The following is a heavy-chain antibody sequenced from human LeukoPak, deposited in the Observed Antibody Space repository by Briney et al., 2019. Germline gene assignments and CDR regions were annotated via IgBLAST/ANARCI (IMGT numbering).Heavy chain of an antibody. CDR3: ARSPGIAVAVQAGLYYFDY. Sequence: KPSETLSLTCAVYGGSFSGYYWSWIRQPPGKGLEWIGEINHSGSTNYNPSLKSRVTISVDTSKNQFSLKLSSVTAADTAVYYCARSPGIAVAVQAGLYYFDYWGQGTLVTVSS. V-gene: IGHV4-34*01. D-gene: IGHD6-19*01. CDR2: INHSGST. CDR1: GGSFSGYY. J-gene: IGHJ4*02.